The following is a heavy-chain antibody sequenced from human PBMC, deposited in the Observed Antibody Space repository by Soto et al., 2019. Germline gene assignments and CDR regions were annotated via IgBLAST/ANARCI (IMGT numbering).Heavy chain of an antibody. CDR3: ARDKDRLQLGGNYYYILDV. CDR1: GGTFSSSA. V-gene: IGHV1-69*12. J-gene: IGHJ6*02. D-gene: IGHD5-12*01. CDR2: IMPVFPTP. Sequence: QVQLEQSGAEVQKPGSSVKVSCKTSGGTFSSSAFSWVRQAPGLGLEWMGGIMPVFPTPDYAQKFQDRVTITADASTSTTNMELSGLRSEDTAIYYCARDKDRLQLGGNYYYILDVWGQGTTVIVSS.